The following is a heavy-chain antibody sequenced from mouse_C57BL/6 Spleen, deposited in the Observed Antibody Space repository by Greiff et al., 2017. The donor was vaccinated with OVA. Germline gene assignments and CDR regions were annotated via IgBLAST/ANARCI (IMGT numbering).Heavy chain of an antibody. J-gene: IGHJ2*01. Sequence: VQLQQSGPELVKPGASVKISCKASGYTFTDYYMNWVKQSHGKSLEWIGDINPNNGGTSYNQKFKGKATLTVDKSSSTAYMELRSLTSEDSAVYYCARYYYGSSHYFDYWGQGTTLTVSS. CDR3: ARYYYGSSHYFDY. D-gene: IGHD1-1*01. V-gene: IGHV1-26*01. CDR2: INPNNGGT. CDR1: GYTFTDYY.